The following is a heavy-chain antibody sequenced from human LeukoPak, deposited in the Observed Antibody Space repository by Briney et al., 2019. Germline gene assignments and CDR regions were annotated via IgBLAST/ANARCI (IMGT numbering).Heavy chain of an antibody. J-gene: IGHJ5*02. CDR2: IIPIFGTA. CDR1: GGTFSSYA. D-gene: IGHD6-13*01. V-gene: IGHV1-69*05. CDR3: ARGYYLEGSSWYDFNWFDP. Sequence: SVKVSCKASGGTFSSYAISWVRQAPGQGLEWMGGIIPIFGTANYAQKFQGRVTMTRNTSISTAYMELSSLRSEDTAVYYCARGYYLEGSSWYDFNWFDPWGQGTLVTVSS.